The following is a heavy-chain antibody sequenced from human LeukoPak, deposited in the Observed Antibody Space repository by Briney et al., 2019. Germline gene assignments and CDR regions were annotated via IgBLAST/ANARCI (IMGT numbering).Heavy chain of an antibody. Sequence: GGSLRLSCAASGFTLDDHGMSWVRQPPGKGLEWVSGINWNGDGTGYADSVKGRFTISRDNAKNSLYLQMTSLRAEDTALYYCARLGGPDYYFYYYMDVWGKGTTVTVSS. D-gene: IGHD1-26*01. CDR3: ARLGGPDYYFYYYMDV. V-gene: IGHV3-20*04. CDR1: GFTLDDHG. J-gene: IGHJ6*03. CDR2: INWNGDGT.